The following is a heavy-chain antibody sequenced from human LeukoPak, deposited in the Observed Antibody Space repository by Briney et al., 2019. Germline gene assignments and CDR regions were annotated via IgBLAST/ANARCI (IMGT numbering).Heavy chain of an antibody. CDR3: ARAYCSGGSCYYLDY. D-gene: IGHD2-15*01. Sequence: GGSLRLSCAASGFTVSSNYMSWVHQAPGKGLEWVSVLYSGGGTYYADSVKGRFTISRDNSKNTLYLQMNSLRAEDTAMYYCARAYCSGGSCYYLDYWGQGTLVSVSS. V-gene: IGHV3-66*02. J-gene: IGHJ4*02. CDR1: GFTVSSNY. CDR2: LYSGGGT.